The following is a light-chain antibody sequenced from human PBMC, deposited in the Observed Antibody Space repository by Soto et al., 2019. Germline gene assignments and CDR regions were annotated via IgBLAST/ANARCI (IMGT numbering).Light chain of an antibody. CDR2: GAS. Sequence: ETVMTQSPATLSVSPGEKATLSCRASQSISNNFAWFQQKPGQVPRLLIYGASNRATGVSARFSGSGSGTEFTLTISSLQSEDFAVYYCLQYHYWWTFGQGTKVDI. J-gene: IGKJ1*01. CDR1: QSISNN. CDR3: LQYHYWWT. V-gene: IGKV3-15*01.